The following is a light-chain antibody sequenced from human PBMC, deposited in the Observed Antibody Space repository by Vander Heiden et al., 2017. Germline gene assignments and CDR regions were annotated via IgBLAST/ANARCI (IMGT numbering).Light chain of an antibody. V-gene: IGKV1-6*02. Sequence: QMTQSPSSLSASVGDRVTITCRASPDIRSDLGWYQQRPGKAPNLLIYAATRLQSGVPSRFSGRGSGTDFTLTISSLHSEDFATYYCQQDYNYPFTFGPGTKVEI. CDR1: PDIRSD. CDR3: QQDYNYPFT. J-gene: IGKJ3*01. CDR2: AAT.